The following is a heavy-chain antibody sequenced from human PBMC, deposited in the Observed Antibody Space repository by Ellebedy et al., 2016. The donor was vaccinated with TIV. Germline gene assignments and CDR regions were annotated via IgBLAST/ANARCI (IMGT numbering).Heavy chain of an antibody. CDR1: GVSISSHY. V-gene: IGHV4-59*11. CDR3: ARDSNGGHP. D-gene: IGHD4-23*01. J-gene: IGHJ4*02. CDR2: IYYSGSI. Sequence: SETLSLXXSVSGVSISSHYWSWIRQRPGKGLEWSGYIYYSGSINYNPSLKSRVTISVDTSKDQFPLNSTSVTAADTAVYYCARDSNGGHPWGQGTMVTVSS.